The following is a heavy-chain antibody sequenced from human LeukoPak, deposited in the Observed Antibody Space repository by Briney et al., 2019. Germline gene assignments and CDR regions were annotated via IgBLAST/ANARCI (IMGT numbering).Heavy chain of an antibody. D-gene: IGHD4-17*01. CDR3: ARSSLNDYGDYVAIWDY. CDR2: INWNGGST. Sequence: SGGSLRLSCAASGFTFDDYGMSWVRQAPGKGLEWVSGINWNGGSTGYADSVKGRFTISRDNAKNSLYLQMNSLRAEDTASYYCARSSLNDYGDYVAIWDYWGQGTLVTVSS. J-gene: IGHJ4*02. CDR1: GFTFDDYG. V-gene: IGHV3-20*04.